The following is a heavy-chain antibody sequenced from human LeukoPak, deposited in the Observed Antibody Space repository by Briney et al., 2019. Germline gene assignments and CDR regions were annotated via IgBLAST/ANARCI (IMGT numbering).Heavy chain of an antibody. CDR1: GFTFTAYN. CDR3: AKDYYYDSSGHNPPRAFDI. D-gene: IGHD3-22*01. CDR2: ISSSSSTM. J-gene: IGHJ3*02. Sequence: GGSLRLSCAAFGFTFTAYNMHWVRQAPGKGLEWVSYISSSSSTMDYADSVKGRFTISRDNSKNTLYLQMNSLRAEDTAVYYCAKDYYYDSSGHNPPRAFDIWGQGTMVTVSS. V-gene: IGHV3-48*01.